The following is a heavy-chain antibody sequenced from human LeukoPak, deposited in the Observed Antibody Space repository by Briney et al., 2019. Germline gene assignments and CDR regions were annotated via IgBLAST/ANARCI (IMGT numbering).Heavy chain of an antibody. CDR3: ARGGLRCFDWSNWFDP. CDR2: INHSGST. V-gene: IGHV4-34*01. J-gene: IGHJ5*02. Sequence: SETLSLTCAVYGGSFSGYYWSWIRQPPGKGLEWIGEINHSGSTNYNPSLKSRVTISVDTSKNQFSLKLSSVTAADTAVYYCARGGLRCFDWSNWFDPWGQGTLVTVSS. CDR1: GGSFSGYY. D-gene: IGHD3-9*01.